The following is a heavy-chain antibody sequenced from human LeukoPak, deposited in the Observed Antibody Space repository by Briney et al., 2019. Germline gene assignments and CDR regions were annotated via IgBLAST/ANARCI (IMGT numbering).Heavy chain of an antibody. J-gene: IGHJ6*03. D-gene: IGHD5-18*01. CDR1: GYSISSGYY. CDR2: IYHSGST. CDR3: ARDRIQLWSPGRYYYMDV. Sequence: SETLSLTCTVSGYSISSGYYWGWIRQPPGKGLEWIGSIYHSGSTYYNPSLKSRVTISVDTSKNQFSLKLSSVTPEDTAWYYWARDRIQLWSPGRYYYMDVWGKGTTVTVSS. V-gene: IGHV4-38-2*02.